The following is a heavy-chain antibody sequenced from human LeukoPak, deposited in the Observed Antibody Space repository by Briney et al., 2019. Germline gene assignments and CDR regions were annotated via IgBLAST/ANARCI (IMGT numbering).Heavy chain of an antibody. CDR1: GGSFSDYY. CDR2: INHSGST. D-gene: IGHD2-15*01. J-gene: IGHJ5*02. CDR3: ARDVVVVNNWFDP. Sequence: PSETLSLTCAVYGGSFSDYYWSWIRQPPGKGLEWIGEINHSGSTNYNPSLKSRVTISVDTSKNQFSLKLSSVTAADTAVYYCARDVVVVNNWFDPWGQGTLVTVSS. V-gene: IGHV4-34*01.